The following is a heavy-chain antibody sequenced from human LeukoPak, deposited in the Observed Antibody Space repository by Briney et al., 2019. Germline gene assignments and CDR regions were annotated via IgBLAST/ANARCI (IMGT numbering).Heavy chain of an antibody. D-gene: IGHD6-13*01. J-gene: IGHJ6*02. Sequence: KPSETLSLTCAVYGGSFSGYYWSWIRQPPGKRLEWIGEIKHSGSTNYNPSLKSRVTISVDTSKNQFSLKLSSVTAADTAVYYCARVPELGYSSSWYPRGPGGMDVWGQGTTVTVSS. CDR2: IKHSGST. V-gene: IGHV4-34*01. CDR3: ARVPELGYSSSWYPRGPGGMDV. CDR1: GGSFSGYY.